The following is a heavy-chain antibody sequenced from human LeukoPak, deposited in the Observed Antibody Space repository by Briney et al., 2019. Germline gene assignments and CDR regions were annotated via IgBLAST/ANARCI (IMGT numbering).Heavy chain of an antibody. CDR2: INPNSGGT. Sequence: ASVKVSCKASGYTFTGYYMHWVRQAPGQGLEWMGRINPNSGGTNYAQKFQGRVTMTRDTSISTAYMELSRLRSDGTAVYYCARDLGDGYNSPYWGQGTLVTVSS. V-gene: IGHV1-2*06. CDR1: GYTFTGYY. D-gene: IGHD5-24*01. J-gene: IGHJ4*02. CDR3: ARDLGDGYNSPY.